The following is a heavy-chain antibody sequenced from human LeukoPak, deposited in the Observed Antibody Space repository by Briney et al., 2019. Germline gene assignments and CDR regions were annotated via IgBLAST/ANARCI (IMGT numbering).Heavy chain of an antibody. V-gene: IGHV4-38-2*02. J-gene: IGHJ4*02. CDR2: IYHSGST. CDR3: ARDLYSSNY. CDR1: GYSISSGYY. D-gene: IGHD6-13*01. Sequence: SETLSLTCTVSGYSISSGYYWGWIRQPPGKGLEWIGSIYHSGSTYYNPSLKSRVTISVDTSKNQFSLKLSSVTAADTAVYYCARDLYSSNYWGQGTLVTVSS.